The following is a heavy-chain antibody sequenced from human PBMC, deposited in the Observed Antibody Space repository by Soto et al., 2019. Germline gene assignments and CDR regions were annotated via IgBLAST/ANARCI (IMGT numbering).Heavy chain of an antibody. CDR2: IYYSGST. J-gene: IGHJ4*02. D-gene: IGHD4-17*01. Sequence: QVQLQESGPGLVKPSQTLSLTCTVSGGSISSGDYYWSWIRQPPGKGLEWIGYIYYSGSTYYNPSLQSRVTISVDTSKHKFSLKLSSVTAADTAAHYCAIYGGPSVYFDYWGQGTLVTVSS. CDR3: AIYGGPSVYFDY. CDR1: GGSISSGDYY. V-gene: IGHV4-30-4*01.